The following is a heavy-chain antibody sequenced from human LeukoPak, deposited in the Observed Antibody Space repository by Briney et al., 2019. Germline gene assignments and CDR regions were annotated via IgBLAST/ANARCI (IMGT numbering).Heavy chain of an antibody. V-gene: IGHV4-34*01. CDR2: SNHSGST. Sequence: SETLSLTCAVYGGSFSGYYWSWIRQPPGKGLEWIGESNHSGSTNYNPSLKSRVTISVDTSKNQFSLKLSSVTAADTAVYYCARIDCSSTSCYFFDYWGQGTLVTVSS. CDR3: ARIDCSSTSCYFFDY. D-gene: IGHD2-2*01. J-gene: IGHJ4*02. CDR1: GGSFSGYY.